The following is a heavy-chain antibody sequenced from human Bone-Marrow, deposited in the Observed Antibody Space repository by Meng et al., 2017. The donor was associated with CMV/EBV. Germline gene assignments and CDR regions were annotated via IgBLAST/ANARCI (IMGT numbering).Heavy chain of an antibody. Sequence: GESLKISCAASIIAVSSNYMTWVRQAPGKGLEWVPLIYNGVNTFHADSVKGRFTISIDASRNTLYLQMSSLRPEDTAVYYCAKGARNGMDVWGQGTTVTVSS. V-gene: IGHV3-66*02. CDR1: IIAVSSNY. D-gene: IGHD1-14*01. CDR3: AKGARNGMDV. J-gene: IGHJ6*02. CDR2: IYNGVNT.